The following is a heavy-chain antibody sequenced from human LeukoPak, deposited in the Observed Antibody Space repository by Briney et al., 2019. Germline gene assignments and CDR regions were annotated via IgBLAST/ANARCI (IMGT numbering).Heavy chain of an antibody. Sequence: SVKVSCKASGYTFTTYAISWVRQAPGQGLEWMGGIIPIFNTPNYAQKFQGRVTISADESTSTAQMELSSLRSEDTAVYYCARGSNGFDMWGQGTMVTVSS. J-gene: IGHJ3*02. CDR1: GYTFTTYA. V-gene: IGHV1-69*13. CDR3: ARGSNGFDM. CDR2: IIPIFNTP.